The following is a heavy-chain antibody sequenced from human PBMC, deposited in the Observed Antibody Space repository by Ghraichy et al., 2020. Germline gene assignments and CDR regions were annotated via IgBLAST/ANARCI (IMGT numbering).Heavy chain of an antibody. D-gene: IGHD3-10*01. V-gene: IGHV3-49*04. CDR2: IRGKAYRGAT. CDR1: GFTFGDYA. CDR3: TTVRGPFNS. J-gene: IGHJ4*02. Sequence: GGSLRLSCAASGFTFGDYAMSWVRQAPGKGLEWVGFIRGKAYRGATEYAASVKGRFTISRDDSKSIAYLQINSLRTEDTAVYYCTTVRGPFNSWGQGTLVTVSS.